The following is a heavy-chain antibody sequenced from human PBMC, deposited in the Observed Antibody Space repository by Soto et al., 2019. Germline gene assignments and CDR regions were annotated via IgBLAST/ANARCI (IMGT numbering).Heavy chain of an antibody. CDR3: ARAIAAAYYMDV. V-gene: IGHV4-59*01. D-gene: IGHD6-13*01. CDR2: IYYSGST. J-gene: IGHJ6*03. Sequence: SETLSLTCTVSGGSISSYYWSWIRQPPGKGLEWIGYIYYSGSTNYNPSLKSRVTISVDTSKNQFSLKLSSVTAADTAVYYCARAIAAAYYMDVWGKGTTVTVSS. CDR1: GGSISSYY.